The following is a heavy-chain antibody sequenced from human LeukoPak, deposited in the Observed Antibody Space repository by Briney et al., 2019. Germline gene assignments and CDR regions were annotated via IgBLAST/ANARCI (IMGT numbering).Heavy chain of an antibody. V-gene: IGHV3-64*01. CDR3: ARGLLSNYFGC. D-gene: IGHD3-10*01. CDR2: ISSDGGST. J-gene: IGHJ4*02. Sequence: GSLRLSCAASGFTFSSYAMHWVRQAPGKGLEYVSTISSDGGSTHYANSVKGRFTISRDNSKNTLYLQMGSLTAEDMGVYYCARGLLSNYFGCWGQGTLVTVSS. CDR1: GFTFSSYA.